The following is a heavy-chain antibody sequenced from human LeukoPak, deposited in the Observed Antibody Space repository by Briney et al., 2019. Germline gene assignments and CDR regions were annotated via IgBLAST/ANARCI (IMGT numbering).Heavy chain of an antibody. CDR3: AALNWMDP. CDR1: GFTFSGFW. CDR2: ISFDGSDA. V-gene: IGHV3-74*01. Sequence: GGSLRLSCAASGFTFSGFWMHWVRQAPGKGLVWVSCISFDGSDATYADSVKGRFTISRDNAKNTLHLQMDSLTVEDTAVYYCAALNWMDPWGQGTLVTVSS. J-gene: IGHJ5*02.